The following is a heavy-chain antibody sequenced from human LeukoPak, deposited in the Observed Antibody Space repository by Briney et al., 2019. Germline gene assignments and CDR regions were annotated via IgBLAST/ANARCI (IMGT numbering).Heavy chain of an antibody. V-gene: IGHV4-34*01. J-gene: IGHJ3*02. CDR3: ARASVLYSYDSSGYLSRGAFDI. CDR2: INHSGST. D-gene: IGHD3-22*01. CDR1: GGSFSGYY. Sequence: SETLSLTCAVYGGSFSGYYWSWIRQPPGKGLEWIGEINHSGSTNYNPSLKSRVTISVDTSKNQFSLKLSSVTAADTAVYYCARASVLYSYDSSGYLSRGAFDIWGQGTMVTVSS.